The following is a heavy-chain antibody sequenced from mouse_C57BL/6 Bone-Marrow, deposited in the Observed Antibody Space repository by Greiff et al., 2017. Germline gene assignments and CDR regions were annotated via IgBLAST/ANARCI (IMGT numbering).Heavy chain of an antibody. Sequence: VQLQQSGAELVRPGTSVKVSCKASGYAFTNYLIEWVKQRPGQGLEWIGYIYPRDGSTKHNEKFKGKATLTADKSSSTAYMQLNSLTSEDSAVYFCARRGALRSWFAYWGQVTLVTVSA. CDR2: IYPRDGST. CDR3: ARRGALRSWFAY. J-gene: IGHJ3*01. V-gene: IGHV1-54*01. CDR1: GYAFTNYL. D-gene: IGHD1-1*01.